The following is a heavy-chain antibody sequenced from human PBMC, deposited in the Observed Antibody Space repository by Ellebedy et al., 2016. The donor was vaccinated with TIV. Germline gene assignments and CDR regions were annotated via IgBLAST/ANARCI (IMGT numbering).Heavy chain of an antibody. CDR1: GGSFRGYY. J-gene: IGHJ4*02. V-gene: IGHV4-34*01. D-gene: IGHD3-10*01. Sequence: SQTLSLTXAVYGGSFRGYYWSWIRQPPGKGLEWIGEINHSGSTNYNPSLKSRVTISVDTSKNQFSLKLSSVTAADTAVYYCARGGTMVRGVIPSIDYWGQGTLVTVSS. CDR3: ARGGTMVRGVIPSIDY. CDR2: INHSGST.